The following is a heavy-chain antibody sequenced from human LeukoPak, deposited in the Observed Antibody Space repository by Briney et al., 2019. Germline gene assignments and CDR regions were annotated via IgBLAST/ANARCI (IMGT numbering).Heavy chain of an antibody. CDR1: GDSISSFY. Sequence: SETLSLTCTVSGDSISSFYWSWIRQPPGKGLEWIGEINHSGSTNYNPSLKSRVTISVDTSKNQFSLKLSSVTAADTAVYYCARCEKYSGYDLWALYFDYWGQGTLVTVSS. V-gene: IGHV4-34*01. CDR2: INHSGST. CDR3: ARCEKYSGYDLWALYFDY. D-gene: IGHD5-12*01. J-gene: IGHJ4*02.